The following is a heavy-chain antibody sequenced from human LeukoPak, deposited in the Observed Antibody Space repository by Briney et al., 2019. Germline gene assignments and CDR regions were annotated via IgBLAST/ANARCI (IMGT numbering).Heavy chain of an antibody. D-gene: IGHD6-13*01. Sequence: GASVKVSCKASGYTFSSYYIHWVRQAPGQGLEWMGIINPSGGSTSYAQKFQGRVTMTRDMSTSTVYMELSSLSSEDTAVYYCARVTGLAAAGTLDYWGQRTLVTVSS. CDR3: ARVTGLAAAGTLDY. CDR2: INPSGGST. V-gene: IGHV1-46*01. J-gene: IGHJ4*02. CDR1: GYTFSSYY.